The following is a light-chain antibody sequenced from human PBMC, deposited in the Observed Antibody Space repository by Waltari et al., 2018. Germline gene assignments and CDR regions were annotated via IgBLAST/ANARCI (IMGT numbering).Light chain of an antibody. CDR1: TSNIGSHT. CDR2: SSF. CDR3: AACEDSLIGVI. J-gene: IGLJ2*01. Sequence: QSVLTQPPSASGTPGQRVTISCSGSTSNIGSHTVNWYHHLPGTAPNLLIFSSFHRPSGGPNRISGSKSGTSASLALGGLQSEDEGVYYCAACEDSLIGVIFCGGTKLTVL. V-gene: IGLV1-44*01.